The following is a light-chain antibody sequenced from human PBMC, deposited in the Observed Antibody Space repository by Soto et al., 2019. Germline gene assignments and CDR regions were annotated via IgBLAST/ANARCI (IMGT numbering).Light chain of an antibody. CDR2: GAS. CDR3: QQYHNWPPQYT. J-gene: IGKJ2*01. V-gene: IGKV3-15*01. Sequence: EIVMTQSPASLSVSPGDGATLACRASQSVASNVAWYQQKPGQGPRLLIHGASTRAVGVPARFSGSGSGTDFTLTISSLQSEAFAVYYCQQYHNWPPQYTFSQGTKLQIK. CDR1: QSVASN.